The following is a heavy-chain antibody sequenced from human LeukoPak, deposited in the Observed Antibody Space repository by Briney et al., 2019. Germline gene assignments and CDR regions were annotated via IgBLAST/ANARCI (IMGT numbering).Heavy chain of an antibody. Sequence: GGYLSLSCAASGFTFDDYGMSWVRQAQGKGLEWVSGINWNGGSTGYADSVKGRFTSSRDNAKNSLYLQMNSLRAEDTALYYCARGTTVTSFDYWGQGTLVTVSS. D-gene: IGHD4-17*01. CDR1: GFTFDDYG. CDR2: INWNGGST. J-gene: IGHJ4*02. CDR3: ARGTTVTSFDY. V-gene: IGHV3-20*04.